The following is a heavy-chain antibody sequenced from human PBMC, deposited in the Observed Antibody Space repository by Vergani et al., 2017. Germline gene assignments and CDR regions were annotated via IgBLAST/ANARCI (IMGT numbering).Heavy chain of an antibody. D-gene: IGHD3-10*01. J-gene: IGHJ5*02. V-gene: IGHV4-4*07. CDR2: VHTDGTA. CDR1: GASISSYF. CDR3: AREQGDDDRPRGWCAP. Sequence: VQLQESGPGLLKPSETLSLTCSVSGASISSYFWSWIRQPAGKGREWLGRVHTDGTAYYNPSLRTRVRLSADLSQSQFSLKMTSLTAADTAVYFCAREQGDDDRPRGWCAPWGQGILVTVSS.